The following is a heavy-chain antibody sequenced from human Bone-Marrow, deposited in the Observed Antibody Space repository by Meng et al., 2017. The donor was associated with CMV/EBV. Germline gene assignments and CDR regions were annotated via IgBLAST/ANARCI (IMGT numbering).Heavy chain of an antibody. CDR3: ARDSVLLWFGELKGYYGMDV. J-gene: IGHJ6*02. CDR2: ISSSGSTI. D-gene: IGHD3-10*01. Sequence: LKISCAASGFTFSDYYMSWIRQAPGKGLEWVSYISSSGSTIYYADSVKGRFTISRDNAKNSLYLQMNSLRAEDTAVYYCARDSVLLWFGELKGYYGMDVWGQGTTVTVSS. CDR1: GFTFSDYY. V-gene: IGHV3-11*04.